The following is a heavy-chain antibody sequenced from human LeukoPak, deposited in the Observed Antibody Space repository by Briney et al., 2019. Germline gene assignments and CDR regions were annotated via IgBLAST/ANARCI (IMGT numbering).Heavy chain of an antibody. V-gene: IGHV4-59*08. Sequence: PSETLSLTCTVSGGSISGYYWSWIRQPPGKGLEWIGYIYYSGSTNYNPSLKSRVTISVDTSKNQFSLKVSSVTAADTAVYYCARQGSGSHKGWGQGTLVTVSS. CDR2: IYYSGST. J-gene: IGHJ4*02. D-gene: IGHD1-26*01. CDR1: GGSISGYY. CDR3: ARQGSGSHKG.